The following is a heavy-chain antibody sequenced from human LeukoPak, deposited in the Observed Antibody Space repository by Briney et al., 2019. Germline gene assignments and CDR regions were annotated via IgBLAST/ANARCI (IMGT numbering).Heavy chain of an antibody. CDR1: GGSISSDY. CDR3: ARLSSSLNNWFDP. Sequence: SETRSLTCGVSGGSISSDYWSWVRQPPGKELEWIGYISSSGRSDHNPSLKSRVTLSVDSSKNQFFLRLISVTAADTAVYHCARLSSSLNNWFDPWGQGILVTVSS. D-gene: IGHD6-13*01. CDR2: ISSSGRS. V-gene: IGHV4-4*09. J-gene: IGHJ5*02.